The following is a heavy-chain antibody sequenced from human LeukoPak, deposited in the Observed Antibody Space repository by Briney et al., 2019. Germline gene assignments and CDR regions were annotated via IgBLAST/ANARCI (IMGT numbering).Heavy chain of an antibody. Sequence: GGSLRLSCAASGFTFSNYAMHWVRQAPGKGLEWVAVISYDGSNKYYADSVKGRFIVSRDNAKNSLYLQIYSLRAGDTAVYYCATVPGGTSYNYYMDVWGKGTTVTVSS. CDR2: ISYDGSNK. D-gene: IGHD6-13*01. J-gene: IGHJ6*03. V-gene: IGHV3-30-3*01. CDR3: ATVPGGTSYNYYMDV. CDR1: GFTFSNYA.